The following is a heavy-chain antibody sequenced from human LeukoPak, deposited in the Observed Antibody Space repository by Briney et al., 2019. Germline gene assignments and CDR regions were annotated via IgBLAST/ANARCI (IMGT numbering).Heavy chain of an antibody. V-gene: IGHV3-30*18. CDR1: GFTFSSYG. D-gene: IGHD3-3*01. J-gene: IGHJ5*02. CDR3: AKVVGTFLYDFWSGNWFDP. Sequence: GGSLRLSCAASGFTFSSYGMHWVRQAPGKGLEWVAVISYDGSNKYYADSVKGRFTISRDNSKNTLYLQMNSLRAEDTAVYYCAKVVGTFLYDFWSGNWFDPWGQGTLVTVSS. CDR2: ISYDGSNK.